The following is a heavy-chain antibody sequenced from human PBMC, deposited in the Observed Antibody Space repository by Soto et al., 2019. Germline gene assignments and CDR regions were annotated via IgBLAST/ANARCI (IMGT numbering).Heavy chain of an antibody. CDR3: TSVQPRRHSGGSSHLN. CDR1: GGSISSGDW. V-gene: IGHV4-4*02. J-gene: IGHJ4*02. Sequence: QVQLQESGPGLVKPSGTLSLTCAVSGGSISSGDWWSWVRQPPGKQLEWIGEVYHNGDPNYNPSLKSRVTILVDKSRNPFSLMLTSVTAADTAVYYCTSVQPRRHSGGSSHLNWGQGTLVTVSS. D-gene: IGHD2-15*01. CDR2: VYHNGDP.